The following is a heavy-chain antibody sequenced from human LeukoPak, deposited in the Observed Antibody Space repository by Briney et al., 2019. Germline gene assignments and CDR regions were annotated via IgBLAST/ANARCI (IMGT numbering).Heavy chain of an antibody. CDR1: GGSISGGGYY. D-gene: IGHD3-22*01. V-gene: IGHV4-31*03. J-gene: IGHJ5*02. CDR3: ARASPAEHDYYYDSSGYYASIYWFDP. Sequence: PSQTLSLTCTVSGGSISGGGYYWSWIRQHPGKGLEWIGYIYYSGSTYYNPSLKSRVTISVDTSKNQFSLKLSSVTAADTAVYYCARASPAEHDYYYDSSGYYASIYWFDPWGQGTLVTVSS. CDR2: IYYSGST.